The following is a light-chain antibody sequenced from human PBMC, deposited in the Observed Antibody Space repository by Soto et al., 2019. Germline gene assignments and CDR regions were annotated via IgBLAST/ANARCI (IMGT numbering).Light chain of an antibody. CDR2: SNN. Sequence: QSVLTQPPSASGTPGQRVTISCSGSSSNIGSNTVNWYQHLPGTAPKLLIYSNNQRPSGVPDQFSGSKSGTSASLVISGLQSEDEADYYCAAWDDSLNGPVFGGGTKLTVL. J-gene: IGLJ3*02. V-gene: IGLV1-44*01. CDR1: SSNIGSNT. CDR3: AAWDDSLNGPV.